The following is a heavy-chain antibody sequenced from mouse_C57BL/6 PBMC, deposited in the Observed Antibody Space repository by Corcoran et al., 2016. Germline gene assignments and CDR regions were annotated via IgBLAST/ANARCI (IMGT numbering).Heavy chain of an antibody. V-gene: IGHV1-66*01. J-gene: IGHJ2*01. CDR1: GFNIKDYY. CDR3: ARAVITTVVADY. CDR2: IYPGSGNT. Sequence: VQLQQSGAELVRPGASVKLSCTASGFNIKDYYMHWVKQRPGQGLEWIGWIYPGSGNTKYNEKFKGKATLTADTSSSTAYMQLSSLTSEDSAVYYCARAVITTVVADYWGQGTTLTVSS. D-gene: IGHD1-1*01.